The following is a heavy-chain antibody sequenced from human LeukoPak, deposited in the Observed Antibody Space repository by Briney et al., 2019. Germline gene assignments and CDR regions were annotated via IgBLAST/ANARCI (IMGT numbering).Heavy chain of an antibody. CDR2: IKQDGSEK. J-gene: IGHJ6*03. D-gene: IGHD6-13*01. CDR1: GFTFSSYW. Sequence: GGSLRLSCAASGFTFSSYWMSWVRQAPGKGLEWVANIKQDGSEKYYVDSVKGRFTISRDNSKNTLYLQMNSLRAEDTAVYYCAKGSGSSWYFYYYMDVWGKGTTVTVSS. V-gene: IGHV3-7*03. CDR3: AKGSGSSWYFYYYMDV.